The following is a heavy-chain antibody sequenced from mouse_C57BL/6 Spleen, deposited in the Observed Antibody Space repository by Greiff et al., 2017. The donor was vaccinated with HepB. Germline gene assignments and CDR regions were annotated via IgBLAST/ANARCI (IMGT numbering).Heavy chain of an antibody. CDR1: GFTFSSYT. CDR2: ISGGGGNT. D-gene: IGHD4-1*01. V-gene: IGHV5-9*01. CDR3: ARHGLGPFDY. Sequence: DVQLVESGGGLVKPGGSLKLSCAASGFTFSSYTMSWVRQTPEKRLEWVATISGGGGNTYYPDSVKGRFTISRDNAKNTLYLQMSSLRSEDTALYYCARHGLGPFDYWGQGTTLTVSS. J-gene: IGHJ2*01.